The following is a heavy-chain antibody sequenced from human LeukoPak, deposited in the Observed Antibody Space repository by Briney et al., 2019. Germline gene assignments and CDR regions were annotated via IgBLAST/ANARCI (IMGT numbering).Heavy chain of an antibody. J-gene: IGHJ4*02. CDR1: GGTFSSYA. D-gene: IGHD3-9*01. CDR3: ARINHYDILTGYYD. CDR2: IIPIFGTA. V-gene: IGHV1-69*13. Sequence: SVKVSCKASGGTFSSYAISWVRQAPGQRLEWMGGIIPIFGTANYAQKFQGRVTITADESTSTAYMELSSLRSEDTAVYYCARINHYDILTGYYDWGQGTLVTVSS.